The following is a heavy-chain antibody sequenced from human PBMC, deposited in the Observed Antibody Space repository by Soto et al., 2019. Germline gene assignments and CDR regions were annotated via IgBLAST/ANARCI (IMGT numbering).Heavy chain of an antibody. CDR2: ISGSDGGT. CDR1: GFTFSSYG. D-gene: IGHD5-18*01. J-gene: IGHJ4*02. Sequence: EVQLLESGGGLVQPGGSLRLSCAASGFTFSSYGMTWVRQAPGKGLEWVSTISGSDGGTYFADSVKGRFTISRDNSRNTLYLKMNSLGAEDTAVYYCAIVNTALDYWGQGTLVTVSS. V-gene: IGHV3-23*01. CDR3: AIVNTALDY.